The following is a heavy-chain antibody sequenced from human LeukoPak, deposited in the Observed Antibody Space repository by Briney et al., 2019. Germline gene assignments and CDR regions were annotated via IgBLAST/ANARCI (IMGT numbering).Heavy chain of an antibody. V-gene: IGHV4-59*08. CDR3: ARFGVAGTGGFDY. CDR2: IYYSGST. CDR1: GGSISSYY. Sequence: SETLSLTCTVSGGSISSYYWSWIRQPPGKGLEWIGYIYYSGSTNYDPSLKSRVTISVDTSKNQFSLKLSSVTAADTAVYYCARFGVAGTGGFDYWGQGTLVTVSS. J-gene: IGHJ4*02. D-gene: IGHD6-19*01.